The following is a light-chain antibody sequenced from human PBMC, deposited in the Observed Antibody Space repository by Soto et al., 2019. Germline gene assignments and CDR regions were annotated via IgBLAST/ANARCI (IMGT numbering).Light chain of an antibody. V-gene: IGKV1-6*01. Sequence: IQMTQSPSSLSASVGDRVTITCRASQSISSYLNWIQQKPGTAPKLLIYAASNLQNGVPSRFSGSGFGTDFTLTISSLQPEDFATYSCLQDHKYPLTFGGGTKVDIK. J-gene: IGKJ4*01. CDR3: LQDHKYPLT. CDR1: QSISSY. CDR2: AAS.